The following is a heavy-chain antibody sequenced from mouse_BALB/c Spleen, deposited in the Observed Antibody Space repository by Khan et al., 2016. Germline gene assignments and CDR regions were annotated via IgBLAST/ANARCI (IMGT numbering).Heavy chain of an antibody. Sequence: EVQLQESGPDLVKPSQSLSLTCTVTGYSITSGYSWHWIRQFPGNKLEWMAYIHYSGTTYYNPSLKSRISITRDTSKNQFFLQLNSVTTEDTATXYGARWLPSWFAYWGQGTLVAVSA. CDR3: ARWLPSWFAY. J-gene: IGHJ3*01. V-gene: IGHV3-1*02. CDR2: IHYSGTT. CDR1: GYSITSGYS.